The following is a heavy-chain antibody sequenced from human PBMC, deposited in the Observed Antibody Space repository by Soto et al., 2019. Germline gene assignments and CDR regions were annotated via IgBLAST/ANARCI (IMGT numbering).Heavy chain of an antibody. J-gene: IGHJ6*03. V-gene: IGHV4-59*01. D-gene: IGHD3-3*01. CDR2: IYYSGST. Sequence: SETLSLTCTVAGGSISSYYWSWIRQPPGKGLEWIGYIYYSGSTNYNPSLKSRVTISVDTSKNQFSPKLSSVTAADTAVYYCARGVGYDFWSGYYVPTVNYYYMDVWGKGTTVTVSS. CDR1: GGSISSYY. CDR3: ARGVGYDFWSGYYVPTVNYYYMDV.